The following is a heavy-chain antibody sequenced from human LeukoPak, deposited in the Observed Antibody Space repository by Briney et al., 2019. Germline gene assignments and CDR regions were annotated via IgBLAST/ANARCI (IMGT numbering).Heavy chain of an antibody. V-gene: IGHV3-23*01. Sequence: GSLRLSCVASGFTFSSYYMCGCRRAPREGVEGGSAIICSGGSTYYSDSVKGRFTISRDNSKNTLYLQMNTLKAEDTAVYYCAKGPTVVPGAIRGAFDIWGQGTMVTVSS. J-gene: IGHJ3*02. CDR3: AKGPTVVPGAIRGAFDI. CDR1: GFTFSSYY. CDR2: IICSGGST. D-gene: IGHD2-2*02.